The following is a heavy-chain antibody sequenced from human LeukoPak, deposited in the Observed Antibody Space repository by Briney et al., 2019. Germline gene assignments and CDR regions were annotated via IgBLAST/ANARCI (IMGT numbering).Heavy chain of an antibody. CDR1: GGSFTGYY. CDR2: IIHIVSN. Sequence: SETLSLTCAVDGGSFTGYYWSWIRPPPGEGLQWIGDIIHIVSNNYNAYLKSRVTMYVDTSKKWFSLRMSSVTAADTAVYYCARRTMYDDSSDYYAIDYWGQGTLVTVSS. CDR3: ARRTMYDDSSDYYAIDY. D-gene: IGHD3-22*01. V-gene: IGHV4-34*12. J-gene: IGHJ4*02.